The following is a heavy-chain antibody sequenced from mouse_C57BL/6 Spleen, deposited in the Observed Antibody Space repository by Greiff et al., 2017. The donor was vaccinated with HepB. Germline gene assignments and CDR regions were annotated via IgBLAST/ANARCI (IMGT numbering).Heavy chain of an antibody. V-gene: IGHV5-6*01. J-gene: IGHJ4*01. Sequence: EVHLVESGGDLVKPGGSLKLSCAASGFTFSSYGMSWVRQTPDKRLEWVATISSGGSYTYYPDSVKGRFTISRDNAKNTLYLQMSSLKSEDTAMYYWARQTTVVATGAMDYWGQGTSVTVSS. CDR1: GFTFSSYG. CDR3: ARQTTVVATGAMDY. D-gene: IGHD1-1*01. CDR2: ISSGGSYT.